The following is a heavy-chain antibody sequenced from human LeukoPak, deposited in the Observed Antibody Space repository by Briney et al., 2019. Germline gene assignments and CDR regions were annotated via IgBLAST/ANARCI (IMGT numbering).Heavy chain of an antibody. CDR2: IKQDGSEK. Sequence: PGGSLRLSCEASGFTLSTYWMSWFRQAPGKGLEWVANIKQDGSEKYYVDSVKGRFTISRDNAQNSVYLQMSSLRVEDTAVYYCGRGGAVASYWGQGALVTVSS. CDR3: GRGGAVASY. V-gene: IGHV3-7*01. D-gene: IGHD6-19*01. CDR1: GFTLSTYW. J-gene: IGHJ4*02.